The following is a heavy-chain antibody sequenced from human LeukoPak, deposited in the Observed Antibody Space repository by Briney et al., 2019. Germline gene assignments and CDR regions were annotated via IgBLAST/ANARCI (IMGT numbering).Heavy chain of an antibody. J-gene: IGHJ6*02. CDR1: GVTVSSNH. V-gene: IGHV3-66*01. CDR2: IYSGGGT. D-gene: IGHD2-2*03. Sequence: SGGSLRLSCAVSGVTVSSNHMSWVRQAPGKGLEWVSAIYSGGGTYYADSVKGRFTISRDNAKNSLYLQMNSLRAEDTAVYHCARGDGYCSSTSCYAGPSYGLDVWGQGTTVTVSS. CDR3: ARGDGYCSSTSCYAGPSYGLDV.